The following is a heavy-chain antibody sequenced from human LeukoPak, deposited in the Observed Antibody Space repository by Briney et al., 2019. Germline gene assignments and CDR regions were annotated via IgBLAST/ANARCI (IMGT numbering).Heavy chain of an antibody. D-gene: IGHD3-10*01. CDR3: ASQALWFGYQTDY. Sequence: SQTLSLTCTVSGGSISSGSYYWSWIRQPAGKGLEWIGRIYTSGSTNYNPSLKSRVTISVDTSKNQFSLKLSSVTAADTAVYYCASQALWFGYQTDYWGQGTLVTVSS. CDR2: IYTSGST. J-gene: IGHJ4*02. V-gene: IGHV4-61*02. CDR1: GGSISSGSYY.